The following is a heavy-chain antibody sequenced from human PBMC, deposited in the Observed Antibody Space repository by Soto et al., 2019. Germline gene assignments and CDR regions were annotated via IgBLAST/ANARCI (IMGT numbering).Heavy chain of an antibody. V-gene: IGHV4-31*03. CDR2: IYYSGST. J-gene: IGHJ5*02. Sequence: SETLSLTCTVSGGYIRSGGYYWSWIRQHPGKGLEWIGYIYYSGSTYYNPSLKSRVTISVDTSKNQFSLKLSSVTAADTAVYYCARDLVVVVPAATHHWFDPWGQGTLVTVSS. CDR3: ARDLVVVVPAATHHWFDP. D-gene: IGHD2-2*01. CDR1: GGYIRSGGYY.